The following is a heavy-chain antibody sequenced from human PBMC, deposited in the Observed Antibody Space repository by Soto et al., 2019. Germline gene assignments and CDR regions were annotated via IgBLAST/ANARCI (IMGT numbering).Heavy chain of an antibody. D-gene: IGHD3-3*01. CDR1: GGSISGSNW. CDR3: ARGEFXSLSITIFGVTYYGMDV. CDR2: IYHSGST. J-gene: IGHJ6*02. Sequence: SETLSLTCAVSGGSISGSNWWSWVRQPPGKGLEWIGEIYHSGSTNYNPSLKSRVTISVDKSKNQFSLKLSPVTAADTAVYYCARGEFXSLSITIFGVTYYGMDVWGQGTTVTVSS. V-gene: IGHV4-4*02.